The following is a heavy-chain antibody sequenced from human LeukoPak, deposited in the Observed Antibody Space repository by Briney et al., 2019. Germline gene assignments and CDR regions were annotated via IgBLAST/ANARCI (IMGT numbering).Heavy chain of an antibody. CDR1: GGSFSGYY. Sequence: SETLSLTCAVYGGSFSGYYWSWIRQPPGKGLEWIGEINHSGSTNYNPSLTSRVTISVDTSKNQFSLKLSSVTAADTAVYYCARICRAVAGTNFDYWGQGTLVTVSS. CDR3: ARICRAVAGTNFDY. J-gene: IGHJ4*02. V-gene: IGHV4-34*01. D-gene: IGHD6-19*01. CDR2: INHSGST.